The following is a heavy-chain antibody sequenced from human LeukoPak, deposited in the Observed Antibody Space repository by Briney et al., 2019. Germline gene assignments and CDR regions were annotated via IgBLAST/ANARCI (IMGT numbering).Heavy chain of an antibody. CDR2: INHSGST. D-gene: IGHD3-3*01. Sequence: SETLSLTCAVYGGSFSGFYWSWIRQPPGKGLEWIGEINHSGSTNYYPSLKSRVTISVDTSKNRFSLKLSSVTAADTAVYYCARAADFWGGYYATIYFDSWGQGTLVTVSS. CDR1: GGSFSGFY. CDR3: ARAADFWGGYYATIYFDS. V-gene: IGHV4-34*01. J-gene: IGHJ4*02.